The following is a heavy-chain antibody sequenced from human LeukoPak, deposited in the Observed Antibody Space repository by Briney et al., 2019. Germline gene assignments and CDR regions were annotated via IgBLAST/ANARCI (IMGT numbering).Heavy chain of an antibody. D-gene: IGHD4-17*01. Sequence: KTGGSLRLSCAASGFTFRSYSMTWVRQAPGKGLEWVSSISSSSSYIYYADSVKGRFTISRDNAKNSLYLQMNSLRAEDTAVYYCARITVTRYYGMDVWGQGTTVTVSS. CDR2: ISSSSSYI. CDR1: GFTFRSYS. CDR3: ARITVTRYYGMDV. V-gene: IGHV3-21*01. J-gene: IGHJ6*02.